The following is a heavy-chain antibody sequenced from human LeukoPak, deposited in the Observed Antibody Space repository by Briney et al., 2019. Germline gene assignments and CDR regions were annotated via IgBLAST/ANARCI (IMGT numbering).Heavy chain of an antibody. CDR3: TKDPGHVLRSFDYSEY. Sequence: GGSLRLSCAASGLTFSSHWMHWVRQAPGKGLEWVSSISSNSRYIYYADSVKGRFTISRDNARSSLFLQMNSLRAEDTAVYYCTKDPGHVLRSFDYSEYWGQGTRVTVSS. CDR1: GLTFSSHW. D-gene: IGHD3-9*01. CDR2: ISSNSRYI. V-gene: IGHV3-21*01. J-gene: IGHJ4*02.